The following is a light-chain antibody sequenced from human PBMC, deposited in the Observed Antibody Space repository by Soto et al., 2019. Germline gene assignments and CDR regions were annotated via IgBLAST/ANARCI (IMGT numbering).Light chain of an antibody. CDR3: ASWDDSLHGVT. J-gene: IGLJ2*01. CDR1: SSNIGVNT. CDR2: TNN. V-gene: IGLV1-44*01. Sequence: QSVLTQPPSASGTPGQGVTISCSGGSSNIGVNTVNWYQQLPGMAPKLLIHTNNQRPSGVPDRFSGSKSGTSASLAISRLQSEDEADYYCASWDDSLHGVTFGGGTQLTVL.